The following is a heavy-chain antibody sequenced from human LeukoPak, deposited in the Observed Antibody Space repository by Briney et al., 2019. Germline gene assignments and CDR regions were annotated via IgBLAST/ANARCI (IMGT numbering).Heavy chain of an antibody. CDR2: INPGVSST. Sequence: ASVKVSCKASGYTFTSYYIHWVRQAPGQGLEWMGIINPGVSSTTYAQKFQGRVTMTRDTSTSTVYMELSSLRSEDTAVYYCARDRVMGGTTTCEYWGQGTLVTVSS. CDR1: GYTFTSYY. V-gene: IGHV1-46*01. D-gene: IGHD1-7*01. J-gene: IGHJ4*02. CDR3: ARDRVMGGTTTCEY.